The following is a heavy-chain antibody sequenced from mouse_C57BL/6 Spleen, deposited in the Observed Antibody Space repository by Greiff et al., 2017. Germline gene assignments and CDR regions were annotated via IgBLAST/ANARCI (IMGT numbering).Heavy chain of an antibody. Sequence: EVQGVESGGGLVKPGGSLKFSCAASGFTFSDYGMHWVRQATAKGLEWVAYISSGSGTIYYAAPVQGRFTISRDNAKNTLFLQMTSLRSEDTAMYYCAREERYYAMDYWGQGTSVTVSS. J-gene: IGHJ4*01. CDR3: AREERYYAMDY. CDR2: ISSGSGTI. V-gene: IGHV5-17*01. CDR1: GFTFSDYG.